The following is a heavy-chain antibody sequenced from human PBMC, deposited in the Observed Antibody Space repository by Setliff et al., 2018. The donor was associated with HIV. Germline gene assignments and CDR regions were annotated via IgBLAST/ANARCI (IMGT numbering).Heavy chain of an antibody. CDR1: GGTFSGYG. Sequence: SVKVSCKASGGTFSGYGISWVRQAPGLGLEWMGGIIPIFDTTNYAQKSQGRVTITADESTSTAYMELSSLRSEDTAVYYCAKGPLYSGYDLDYHCYYMDVWGKGTTVTVSS. D-gene: IGHD5-12*01. CDR3: AKGPLYSGYDLDYHCYYMDV. J-gene: IGHJ6*03. V-gene: IGHV1-69*13. CDR2: IIPIFDTT.